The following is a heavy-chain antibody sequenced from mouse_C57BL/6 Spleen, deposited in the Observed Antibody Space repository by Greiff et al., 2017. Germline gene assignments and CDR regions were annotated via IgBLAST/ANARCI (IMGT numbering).Heavy chain of an antibody. CDR3: ASSGPGAMDY. J-gene: IGHJ4*01. D-gene: IGHD4-1*01. CDR1: GYTFTSYT. V-gene: IGHV1-4*01. CDR2: INPSSGYT. Sequence: QVQLKESGAELARPGASVEMSCKASGYTFTSYTMHWVKQRPGQGLEWIGYINPSSGYTKYNQKFKDKATLTADKSSSTAYMQLSSLTSEDSAVYYCASSGPGAMDYWGQGTSVTVSS.